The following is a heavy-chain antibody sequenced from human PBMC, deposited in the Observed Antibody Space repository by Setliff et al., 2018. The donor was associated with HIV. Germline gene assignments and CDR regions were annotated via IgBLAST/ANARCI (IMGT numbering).Heavy chain of an antibody. V-gene: IGHV4-39*01. CDR1: GASISNSRHY. Sequence: SETLSLTCTVSGASISNSRHYWGWIRQSPGKGLEWIGNVDYSGSTYYNPSLKSRVTVFVATSKNQFSLKLSSVTAADTAVYYCAFSKQMATMAFDYWGQGALVTVSS. CDR2: VDYSGST. J-gene: IGHJ4*02. CDR3: AFSKQMATMAFDY. D-gene: IGHD5-12*01.